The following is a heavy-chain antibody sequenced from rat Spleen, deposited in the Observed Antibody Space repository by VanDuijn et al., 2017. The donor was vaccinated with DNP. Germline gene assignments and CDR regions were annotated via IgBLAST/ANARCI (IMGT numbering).Heavy chain of an antibody. J-gene: IGHJ4*01. Sequence: QVQLKESGPGLVQPSQTLSLTCTVAGFSLTSYNVHWVRQPPGRGLEWIAAISNGGNPYFNSALKSRLSLIRDTSKSQVFLKMNSLKTEDTAIYFCTRTGYHSGAMDAWGQGTSVTVSS. CDR1: GFSLTSYN. V-gene: IGHV2-6*01. CDR3: TRTGYHSGAMDA. D-gene: IGHD1-1*01. CDR2: ISNGGNP.